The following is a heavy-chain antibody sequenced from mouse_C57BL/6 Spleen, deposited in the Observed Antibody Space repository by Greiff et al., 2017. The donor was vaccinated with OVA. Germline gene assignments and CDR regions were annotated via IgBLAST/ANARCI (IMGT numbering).Heavy chain of an antibody. J-gene: IGHJ1*03. Sequence: VMLVESGGGLVQPKGSLKLSCAASGFSFNTYAMNWVRQAPGKGLEWVARIRSKSNNYATYYADSVKDRFTISRDDSESMLYLQMNNLETEDTAMYYCVRHFDDYDVYWYFDVWGTGTTVTVSS. CDR1: GFSFNTYA. V-gene: IGHV10-1*01. CDR2: IRSKSNNYAT. D-gene: IGHD2-4*01. CDR3: VRHFDDYDVYWYFDV.